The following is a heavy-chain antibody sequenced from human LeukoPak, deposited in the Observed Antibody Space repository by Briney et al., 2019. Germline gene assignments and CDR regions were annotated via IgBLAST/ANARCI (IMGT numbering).Heavy chain of an antibody. D-gene: IGHD3-3*01. Sequence: GRSLRLSCAASGFTFDDYAMHWVRQAPGKGLEWVSGISWNSGSIGYADSVEGRFTISRDNAKNSLYLQMNSLRAEDTAFYYCAKVSGKPRVYYYYGLDVWGQGTTVTVSS. V-gene: IGHV3-9*01. J-gene: IGHJ6*02. CDR1: GFTFDDYA. CDR3: AKVSGKPRVYYYYGLDV. CDR2: ISWNSGSI.